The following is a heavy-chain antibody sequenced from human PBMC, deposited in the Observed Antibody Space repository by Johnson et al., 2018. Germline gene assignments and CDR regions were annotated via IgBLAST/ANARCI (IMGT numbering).Heavy chain of an antibody. V-gene: IGHV1-69*02. J-gene: IGHJ3*02. CDR1: GGTFSSYT. D-gene: IGHD3-10*01. Sequence: QVQLVESGAEVKKPGSSVKVSCKASGGTFSSYTISWVRQAPGQGLEWMGRIIPILGIANYAQKFQGRVTITADKSTSTAYMELRSLRSEEPAVDYCARALWFGDLDAFDIWGQGTMVTVSS. CDR3: ARALWFGDLDAFDI. CDR2: IIPILGIA.